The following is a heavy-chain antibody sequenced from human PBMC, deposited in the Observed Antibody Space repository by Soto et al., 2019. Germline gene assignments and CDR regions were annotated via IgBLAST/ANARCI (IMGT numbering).Heavy chain of an antibody. CDR3: ARDHPFPVVPSPKYYYFEY. V-gene: IGHV3-48*02. Sequence: GGSLRLSCEASGFTFSSYSMNWVRQAPGKGLEWVSYISSGSTTTYYADSVKGRFTISRDNAKNSLYLQMNSLRDEDTAVYYCARDHPFPVVPSPKYYYFEYWGPGTLVTVSS. J-gene: IGHJ4*02. D-gene: IGHD2-2*01. CDR1: GFTFSSYS. CDR2: ISSGSTTT.